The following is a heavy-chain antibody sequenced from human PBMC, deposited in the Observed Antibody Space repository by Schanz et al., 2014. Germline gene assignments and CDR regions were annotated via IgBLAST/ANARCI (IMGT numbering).Heavy chain of an antibody. J-gene: IGHJ4*02. Sequence: EVQLVESGGGVVQPGRSLRLSCAASGFTFSASAMHWVRQAPGKGLEWVSAINGNGGITYYADPVKGRFTISRDNSKNTLYLQINSLRAEDTAVYYCMAMGRNTSHYFDHWGQGTLVTVSS. D-gene: IGHD1-1*01. V-gene: IGHV3-23*04. CDR1: GFTFSASA. CDR2: INGNGGIT. CDR3: MAMGRNTSHYFDH.